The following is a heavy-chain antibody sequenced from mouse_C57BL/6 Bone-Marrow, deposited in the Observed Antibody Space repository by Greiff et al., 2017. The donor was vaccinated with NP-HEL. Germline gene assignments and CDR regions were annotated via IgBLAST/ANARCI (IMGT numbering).Heavy chain of an antibody. D-gene: IGHD1-1*01. Sequence: VKLMESGPELARPWASVKISCQAFYTFSRRVHFAIRDTNYWMQWVKQRPGQGLEWIGAIYPGNGDTSYNQKFKGKATLTADKSSSTAYMQLSSLTSEDSAVYYCALRGSYWYFDVWGTGTTVTVSS. J-gene: IGHJ1*03. CDR1: YTFSRRVH. CDR2: GQGLEWIG. V-gene: IGHV1-87*01. CDR3: SEDSAVYYCALRGSYWYFDV.